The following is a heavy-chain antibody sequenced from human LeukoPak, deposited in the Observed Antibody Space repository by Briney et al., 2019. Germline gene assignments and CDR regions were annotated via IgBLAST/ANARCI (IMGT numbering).Heavy chain of an antibody. CDR1: GFTFSNAW. CDR3: TAGGDTAMVGLYYYYYMDV. Sequence: PGGSLRLSCAASGFTFSNAWMSWVRQAPGKGLEWVGRIKSKTDGGTTDYAAPVKGRFTISRDDSKNTLYLQMNSLKTEDTAVYYCTAGGDTAMVGLYYYYYMDVWGKGTTVTVSS. J-gene: IGHJ6*03. CDR2: IKSKTDGGTT. D-gene: IGHD5-18*01. V-gene: IGHV3-15*01.